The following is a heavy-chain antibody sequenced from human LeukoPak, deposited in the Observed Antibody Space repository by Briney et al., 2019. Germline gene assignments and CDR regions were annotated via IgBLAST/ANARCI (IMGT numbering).Heavy chain of an antibody. CDR2: IKSKTDGGTT. CDR1: GFTFSNAW. Sequence: GGSLRLSCAASGFTFSNAWMSWVRQAPGKGLEWVGRIKSKTDGGTTDYAAPVKGRFTISRDDSKNTLYLQMNSLKTEDTAVYYCTTDEAVAVSFDYWGQGTLVTVSS. V-gene: IGHV3-15*01. D-gene: IGHD6-19*01. CDR3: TTDEAVAVSFDY. J-gene: IGHJ4*02.